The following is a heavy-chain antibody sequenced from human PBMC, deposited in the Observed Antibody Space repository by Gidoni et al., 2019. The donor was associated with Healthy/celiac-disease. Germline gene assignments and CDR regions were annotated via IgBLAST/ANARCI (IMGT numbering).Heavy chain of an antibody. D-gene: IGHD6-25*01. J-gene: IGHJ4*02. CDR3: AREDGYKSAYYFDY. Sequence: QVQLVQSGAEVKKSGSSVKVSCKASGGTFSSYAISWVRQAPGQGLEWMGGIIPIFGTANYAQKFQGRVTITADESTSTAYMELSSLRSEDTAVYYCAREDGYKSAYYFDYWGQGTLVTVSS. CDR2: IIPIFGTA. CDR1: GGTFSSYA. V-gene: IGHV1-69*19.